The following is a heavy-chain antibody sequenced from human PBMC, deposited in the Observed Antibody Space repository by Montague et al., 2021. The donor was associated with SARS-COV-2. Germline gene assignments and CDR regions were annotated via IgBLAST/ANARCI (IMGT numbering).Heavy chain of an antibody. CDR2: N. CDR3: ARTSASSDY. V-gene: IGHV6-1*01. D-gene: IGHD1-26*01. Sequence: NAYAVSVKSRITINPDTSKNQISLQLNSVTPEDTAVYYCARTSASSDYWGQGTLVTVSS. J-gene: IGHJ4*02.